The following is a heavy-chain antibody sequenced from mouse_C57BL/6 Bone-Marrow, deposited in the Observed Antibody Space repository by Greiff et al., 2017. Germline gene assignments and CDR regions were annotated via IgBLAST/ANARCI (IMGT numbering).Heavy chain of an antibody. D-gene: IGHD2-1*01. CDR3: ARYGRRYFDV. CDR2: IDPSDSYT. Sequence: QVQLKQPGAELVKPGASVKLSCKASGYTFTSYWMQWVKQRPGQGLEWIGEIDPSDSYTNYNQKFKGKATLTVATSSSTAYMQLSSLTAEDSAVYYCARYGRRYFDVWGTGTTVTVSS. CDR1: GYTFTSYW. J-gene: IGHJ1*03. V-gene: IGHV1-50*01.